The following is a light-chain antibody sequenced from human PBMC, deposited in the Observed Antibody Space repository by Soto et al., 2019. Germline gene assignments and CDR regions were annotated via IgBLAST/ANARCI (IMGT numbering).Light chain of an antibody. CDR1: SGDVGGHDF. V-gene: IGLV2-14*01. CDR3: SSYTGSHTRV. CDR2: DVN. J-gene: IGLJ1*01. Sequence: QSALTQPASVSGSPGQSITISCTGTSGDVGGHDFVSWYQPHPGKAPKLLIYDVNNRPSGLSDRFSGSKSGNTASLTISGLQTEDEADYYCSSYTGSHTRVFGTGTKVTVL.